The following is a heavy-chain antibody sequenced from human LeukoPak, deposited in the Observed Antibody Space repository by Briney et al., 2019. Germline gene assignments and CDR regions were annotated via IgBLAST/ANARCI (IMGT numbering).Heavy chain of an antibody. J-gene: IGHJ4*02. CDR3: ARYCSSTSCYTDY. V-gene: IGHV4-39*01. CDR2: IYYSGRT. D-gene: IGHD2-2*01. Sequence: SETLSLTCTVSGGSISSSSYYWGWIRQPPGKGLEWIGSIYYSGRTYYNPSLKSRVTISVDTSKNQFSLKLSSVTAADTAVYYCARYCSSTSCYTDYWGQGTLVTVSS. CDR1: GGSISSSSYY.